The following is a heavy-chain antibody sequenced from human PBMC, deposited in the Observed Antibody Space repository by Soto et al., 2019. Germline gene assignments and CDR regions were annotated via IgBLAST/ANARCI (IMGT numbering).Heavy chain of an antibody. Sequence: SETLSLTCAVYGGSFSGYYWSWIRQPPGKGLEWIGYIYYSGSTNYNPSLKSRVTISVDTSKNQFSLKLSSVTAADTAVYYCARGAITMVRAVVLPENSFDPWGQGTLVTVSS. V-gene: IGHV4-59*01. CDR3: ARGAITMVRAVVLPENSFDP. D-gene: IGHD3-10*01. J-gene: IGHJ5*02. CDR2: IYYSGST. CDR1: GGSFSGYY.